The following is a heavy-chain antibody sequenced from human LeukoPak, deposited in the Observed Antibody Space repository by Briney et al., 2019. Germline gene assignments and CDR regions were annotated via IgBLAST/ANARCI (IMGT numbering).Heavy chain of an antibody. CDR1: GYTFTGYY. V-gene: IGHV1-2*02. CDR2: INPNSGGT. CDR3: ARDRERLRYFDY. J-gene: IGHJ4*02. D-gene: IGHD6-25*01. Sequence: ASVKVSCKASGYTFTGYYMHWVRQAPGQGLEWMGWINPNSGGTNYAQKFQGRVTMTRDTSISTAYMELSRLRSDDTAVYYCARDRERLRYFDYWGQGTLVTVSS.